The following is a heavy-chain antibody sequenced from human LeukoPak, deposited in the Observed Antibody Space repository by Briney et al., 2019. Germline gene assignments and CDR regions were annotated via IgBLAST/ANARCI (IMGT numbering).Heavy chain of an antibody. Sequence: PGGSLRLSRAASGFTFSSYAMHWVRQAPGKGLEYVSAISSNGGSTYYANSVKGRFTISRDNSKNTLYLQMGSLRAEDMAVYYCARGGPELRYFDWLPAWFDPWGQGTLVTVSS. V-gene: IGHV3-64*01. CDR1: GFTFSSYA. CDR2: ISSNGGST. D-gene: IGHD3-9*01. CDR3: ARGGPELRYFDWLPAWFDP. J-gene: IGHJ5*02.